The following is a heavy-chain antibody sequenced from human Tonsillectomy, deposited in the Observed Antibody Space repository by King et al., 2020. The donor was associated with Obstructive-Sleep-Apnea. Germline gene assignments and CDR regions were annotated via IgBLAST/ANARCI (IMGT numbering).Heavy chain of an antibody. CDR3: AKPWELYDFYYGMDV. D-gene: IGHD3-10*01. J-gene: IGHJ6*02. CDR2: ISYDGSNE. V-gene: IGHV3-30*18. CDR1: GFTFSIYG. Sequence: VQLVQSGGGVVQPGRSLRLSCAASGFTFSIYGMHWVRQAPGKGLEWVAVISYDGSNEYYADSVKCRFTISRDNSKNTLYLQMNSLRAEDTAVYYCAKPWELYDFYYGMDVWGQGTTVTVSS.